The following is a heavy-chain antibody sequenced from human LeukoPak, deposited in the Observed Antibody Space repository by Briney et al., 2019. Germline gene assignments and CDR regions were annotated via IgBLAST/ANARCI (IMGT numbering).Heavy chain of an antibody. J-gene: IGHJ4*02. CDR2: IGTAGDT. CDR1: GFTLSSYA. V-gene: IGHV3-13*01. CDR3: ARAMVRGVSIGYFDY. D-gene: IGHD3-10*01. Sequence: PGGSLRLSCAASGFTLSSYAMHWVRQPAGKGLEWVSAIGTAGDTFYPGSVKGRFTISRENAKKSLFLQTNSLRAEDTAVYYCARAMVRGVSIGYFDYWGQGTLVTVSS.